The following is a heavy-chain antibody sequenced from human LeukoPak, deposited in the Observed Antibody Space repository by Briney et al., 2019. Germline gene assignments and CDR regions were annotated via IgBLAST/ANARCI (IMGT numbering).Heavy chain of an antibody. D-gene: IGHD3-3*01. CDR2: IYYSGST. J-gene: IGHJ4*02. Sequence: PSETLSLTCTVSGGSISSSSYYWGWIRQPPGKGLEWIGSIYYSGSTYYNPSLKSRVTISVDTSKNQFSLKLSSVTAADTAVYYCARDRITIFGVVIRPLVFDYWGQGTLVTVSS. CDR3: ARDRITIFGVVIRPLVFDY. CDR1: GGSISSSSYY. V-gene: IGHV4-39*07.